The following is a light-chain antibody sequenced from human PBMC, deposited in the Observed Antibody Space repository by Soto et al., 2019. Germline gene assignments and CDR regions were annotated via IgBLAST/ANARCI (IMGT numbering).Light chain of an antibody. CDR3: CSYTDIALDVV. J-gene: IGLJ2*01. Sequence: QSALTQPASVSGSPGQSITISSTGTSSDIGDYDYVSWYQHLPGKAPKLLIFDVTHRPSGVSDRFSGSKSGNTASLTISGVRPEDEADYYCCSYTDIALDVVFGGGTKLTVL. V-gene: IGLV2-14*01. CDR1: SSDIGDYDY. CDR2: DVT.